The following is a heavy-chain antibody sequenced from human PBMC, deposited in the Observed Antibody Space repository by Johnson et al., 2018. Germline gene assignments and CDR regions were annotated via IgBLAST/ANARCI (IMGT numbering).Heavy chain of an antibody. CDR3: ARVVFRGELPGRRAFDI. V-gene: IGHV4-34*01. CDR1: GGSFSGYY. CDR2: INHSGST. Sequence: QVQLQQWGAGLLKPSETLSLTCPVYGGSFSGYYWSWIRQPPGKGLEWIGEINHSGSTNYNPSLKSRVTISVDPSKTQCSLKLSSATAADTAVYYCARVVFRGELPGRRAFDIWGQGTMVTVSS. D-gene: IGHD1-26*01. J-gene: IGHJ3*02.